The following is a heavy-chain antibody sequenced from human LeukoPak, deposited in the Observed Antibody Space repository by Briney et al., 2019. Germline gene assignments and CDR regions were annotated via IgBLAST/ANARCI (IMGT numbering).Heavy chain of an antibody. V-gene: IGHV3-15*01. CDR3: TTMAYGSGTH. J-gene: IGHJ4*02. CDR1: GFTFSNAW. D-gene: IGHD3-10*01. Sequence: PGGSLRLSCAASGFTFSNAWMSWVRQAPGKGLEWVGRIKSRTDGGPTDYAAPVKGRFTISRDDSKNTLYLQMNSLKTEDTAVYYCTTMAYGSGTHWGQGTLVTVSS. CDR2: IKSRTDGGPT.